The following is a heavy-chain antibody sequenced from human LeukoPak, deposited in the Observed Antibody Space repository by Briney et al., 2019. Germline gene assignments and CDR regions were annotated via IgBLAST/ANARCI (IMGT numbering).Heavy chain of an antibody. CDR3: ARALEDYYYYYMDV. Sequence: GGSLRLSCAASGFTFSSYSMNWARQAPGKGLEWVSYISSSSSTIYYADSVKGRFTISRDNAKNSLYLQMNSLRAEDTAVYYCARALEDYYYYYMDVWGKGTTVTVSS. CDR2: ISSSSSTI. J-gene: IGHJ6*03. V-gene: IGHV3-48*01. D-gene: IGHD5-24*01. CDR1: GFTFSSYS.